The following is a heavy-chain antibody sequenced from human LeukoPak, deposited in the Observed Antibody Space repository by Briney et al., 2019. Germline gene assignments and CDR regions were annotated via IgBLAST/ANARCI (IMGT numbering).Heavy chain of an antibody. J-gene: IGHJ3*01. CDR1: GFSVSSGY. Sequence: GGSLRLSCAASGFSVSSGYMSWVRQAPGKGLEWVSVIYSGGKTYYADSVKGRFTISRDNSKNTVYLQMNSLRAEDTAMYYCARVVDAFHIMSWGQGTMVTVSS. D-gene: IGHD3-16*01. CDR2: IYSGGKT. CDR3: ARVVDAFHIMS. V-gene: IGHV3-53*01.